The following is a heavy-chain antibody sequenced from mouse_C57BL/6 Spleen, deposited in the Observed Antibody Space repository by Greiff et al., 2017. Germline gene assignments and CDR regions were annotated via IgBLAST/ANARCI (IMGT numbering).Heavy chain of an antibody. CDR3: APGEEGFAY. J-gene: IGHJ3*01. Sequence: VQLVESGAELVKPGASVKISCKASGYAFSSYWMHWVKQRPGKGLEWIGQIYPGGGDTNYNGKFKGKATLTADKDSSTTYMQLSSLTSEDSAVYCCAPGEEGFAYWGQGTQGTVS. V-gene: IGHV1-80*01. CDR1: GYAFSSYW. CDR2: IYPGGGDT.